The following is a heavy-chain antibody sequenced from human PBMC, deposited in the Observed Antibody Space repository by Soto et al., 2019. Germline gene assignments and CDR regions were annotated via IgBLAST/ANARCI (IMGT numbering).Heavy chain of an antibody. J-gene: IGHJ4*02. Sequence: EVQLLESGGGLVQPGGSLRLSCAASGFTFSRYAMSWVRQAPGTGLEWVSAISGSGGSTYYADCVKGRFTISRDNSKNTLYLQRNSLRAEDTAVYDCAKDLSYSYCPRTLDYWGQGTLVTVCS. CDR2: ISGSGGST. CDR3: AKDLSYSYCPRTLDY. D-gene: IGHD5-18*01. V-gene: IGHV3-23*01. CDR1: GFTFSRYA.